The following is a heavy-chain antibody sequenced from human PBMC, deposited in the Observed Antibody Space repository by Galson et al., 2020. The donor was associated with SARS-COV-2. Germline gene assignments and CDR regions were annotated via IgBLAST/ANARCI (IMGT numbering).Heavy chain of an antibody. CDR1: GASIDSGRYY. Sequence: TLSLTCTVSGASIDSGRYYWSWIRQHPGKGLEWIGYIHNTGNTYYIPSLESRISISIDTSKNQFSLEVSSVTAADTAVYYCARETYDVLSGYYYYFDYWGPGTLVTVSS. CDR2: IHNTGNT. J-gene: IGHJ4*02. V-gene: IGHV4-31*03. D-gene: IGHD3-9*01. CDR3: ARETYDVLSGYYYYFDY.